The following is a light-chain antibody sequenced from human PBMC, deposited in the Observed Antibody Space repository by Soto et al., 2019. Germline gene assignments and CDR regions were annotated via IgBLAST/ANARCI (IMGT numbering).Light chain of an antibody. V-gene: IGKV3-15*01. Sequence: EIVMTQSPATLSVSPGERATLSCRASQSISSDLAWYQQKPGQAPRLLIYGASTRATDIPTRISGSGSGTDFTLTISSLQSEDFAVYYCQQYNKWPPQYTFGQGTKLEIK. CDR2: GAS. CDR3: QQYNKWPPQYT. CDR1: QSISSD. J-gene: IGKJ2*01.